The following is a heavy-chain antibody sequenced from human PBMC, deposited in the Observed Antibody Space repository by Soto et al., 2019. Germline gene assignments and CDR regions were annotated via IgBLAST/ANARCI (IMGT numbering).Heavy chain of an antibody. J-gene: IGHJ5*02. D-gene: IGHD3-10*01. CDR1: GYTFTNYS. CDR2: INVYNGNT. CDR3: ARGVGSGSYYNQYNWFDP. V-gene: IGHV1-18*01. Sequence: QVQLVQSEGEVKKPGASVKVSCKASGYTFTNYSISWVRQAPGQGLEWMGWINVYNGNTKYAQKVQGRVTMTTDTSTSTAYMELRSLRSDDTAVYYCARGVGSGSYYNQYNWFDPWGQGTLVTVSS.